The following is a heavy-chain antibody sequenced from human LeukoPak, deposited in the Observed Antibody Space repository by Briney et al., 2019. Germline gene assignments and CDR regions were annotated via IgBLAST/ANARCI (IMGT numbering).Heavy chain of an antibody. CDR3: ARDGRDCSRTSCYSAGDYGMDV. D-gene: IGHD2-2*02. V-gene: IGHV4-59*01. J-gene: IGHJ6*02. CDR2: IYYSGST. CDR1: GGSISSYY. Sequence: PSETLSLTCTVSGGSISSYYWSWIRQPPGKGLEWIGYIYYSGSTKYDPSLKSRVTISVDTSKNQFSLKLSSVTAADTAVYYCARDGRDCSRTSCYSAGDYGMDVWGQGTTVTVSS.